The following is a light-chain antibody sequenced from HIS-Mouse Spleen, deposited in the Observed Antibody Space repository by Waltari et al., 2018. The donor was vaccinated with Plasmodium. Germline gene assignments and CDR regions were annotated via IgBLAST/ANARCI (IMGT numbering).Light chain of an antibody. Sequence: SYELTQPPSVSVSPGQTARITCSGDALPKKYAYCYQQKSDQPPVLVIYEDSKRPSGIPEGFSGASSGTMATLTISGAQVEDEADYYCYSTDSSGNHRVFGGGTKLTVL. CDR3: YSTDSSGNHRV. CDR1: ALPKKY. V-gene: IGLV3-10*01. CDR2: EDS. J-gene: IGLJ3*02.